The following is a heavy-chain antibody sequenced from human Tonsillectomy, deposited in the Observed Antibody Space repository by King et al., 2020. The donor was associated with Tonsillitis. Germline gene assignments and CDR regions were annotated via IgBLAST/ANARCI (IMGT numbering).Heavy chain of an antibody. J-gene: IGHJ4*02. CDR1: GFTFSSYA. Sequence: VQLVESGGGLVQPGGSLRISCAASGFTFSSYAMAWVRQAPGKGLEWVSVVSGSGGTTFYADSVKGRLTISRDNSKNTLFLQMNSLRAEDTAVYYCVKTGTTMTTEFDYWGQGTLVTVSS. CDR3: VKTGTTMTTEFDY. D-gene: IGHD4-17*01. V-gene: IGHV3-23*04. CDR2: VSGSGGTT.